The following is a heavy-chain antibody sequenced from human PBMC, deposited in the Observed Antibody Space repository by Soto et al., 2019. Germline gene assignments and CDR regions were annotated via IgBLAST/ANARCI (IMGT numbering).Heavy chain of an antibody. CDR2: INPDNGNT. CDR1: GYTFTTYA. Sequence: ASVKVSCKASGYTFTTYAIHWVRQAPGQRLEWMGWINPDNGNTKYSQKFQARVTITRDTSASTAYMELSSLRSEDTAVYYCARGSGYYYWDDYWGQGTLVTVSS. CDR3: ARGSGYYYWDDY. V-gene: IGHV1-3*01. D-gene: IGHD3-22*01. J-gene: IGHJ4*02.